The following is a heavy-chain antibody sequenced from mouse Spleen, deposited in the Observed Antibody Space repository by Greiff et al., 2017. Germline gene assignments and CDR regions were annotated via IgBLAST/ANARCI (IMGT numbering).Heavy chain of an antibody. CDR3: ARQLGLKVDY. CDR2: IYPGDGDT. Sequence: QVQLQQSGPELVKPGASVKISCKASGYAFSSSWMNWVKQRPGKGLEWIGRIYPGDGDTNYNGKFKGKATLTADKSSSTAYMQLSSLTSEDSAVYFCARQLGLKVDYWGQGTSVTVSS. D-gene: IGHD3-1*01. J-gene: IGHJ4*01. V-gene: IGHV1-82*01. CDR1: GYAFSSSW.